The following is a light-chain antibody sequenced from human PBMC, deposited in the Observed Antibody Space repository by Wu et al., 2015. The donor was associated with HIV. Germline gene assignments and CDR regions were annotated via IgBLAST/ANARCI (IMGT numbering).Light chain of an antibody. Sequence: EIVLTQFPATLSLSPGERATLSCRASQSVASFLAWYQQKPGQAPRLLIYDASNRATGIPARFSGSGSGTDFTLTISSLEPEDFAVYYCQQRRYWPLYTFGQGTSWRS. J-gene: IGKJ2*01. CDR3: QQRRYWPLYT. CDR2: DAS. CDR1: QSVASF. V-gene: IGKV3-11*01.